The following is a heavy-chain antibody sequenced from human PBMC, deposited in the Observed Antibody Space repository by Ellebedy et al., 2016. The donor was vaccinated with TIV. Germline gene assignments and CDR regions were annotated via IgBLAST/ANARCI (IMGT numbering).Heavy chain of an antibody. CDR3: ARHPEQPDYYYGMDV. CDR2: IYPGDSDT. J-gene: IGHJ6*02. D-gene: IGHD6-13*01. Sequence: GESLKISXTGSGYSLTSYSIGWVRQMPAKGLKWFGIIYPGDSDTRYSPSFQGQVTISADKSISTAYLQWSSLKASDTAMYYCARHPEQPDYYYGMDVWGQGTTVTVSS. CDR1: GYSLTSYS. V-gene: IGHV5-51*01.